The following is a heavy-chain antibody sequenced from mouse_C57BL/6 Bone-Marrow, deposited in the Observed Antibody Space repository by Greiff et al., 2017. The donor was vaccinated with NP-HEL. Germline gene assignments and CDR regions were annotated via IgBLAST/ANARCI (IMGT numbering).Heavy chain of an antibody. J-gene: IGHJ2*01. V-gene: IGHV1-26*01. CDR1: GYTFTDYY. Sequence: EVQLQQSGPELVKPGASVKISCKASGYTFTDYYMNWVKQSHGKSLEWIGDINPNNGGTSYNQKFKGKATLTVDKSSSTAYMELRSLTSEDSAVYYCAREQLRLRNDYWGQGTTLTVSS. CDR2: INPNNGGT. D-gene: IGHD3-2*02. CDR3: AREQLRLRNDY.